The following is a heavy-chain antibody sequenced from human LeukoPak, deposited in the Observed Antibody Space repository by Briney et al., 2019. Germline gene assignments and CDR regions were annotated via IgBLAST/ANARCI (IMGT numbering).Heavy chain of an antibody. CDR3: VRSSSGSLGGS. CDR2: ISSSGSST. CDR1: GFTFSDYY. J-gene: IGHJ5*02. V-gene: IGHV3-11*01. Sequence: PGGSLRLSCAASGFTFSDYYMSWFRQAPGKGLEWVTYISSSGSSTYYADSVKGRFTISRDNARNSPYLQMNSLRAEDTAVYYCVRSSSGSLGGSWGQGTLVTVSS. D-gene: IGHD6-19*01.